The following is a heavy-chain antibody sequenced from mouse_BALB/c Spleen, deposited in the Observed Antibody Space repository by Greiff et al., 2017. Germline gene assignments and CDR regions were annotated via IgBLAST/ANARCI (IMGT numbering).Heavy chain of an antibody. CDR2: ISTYYGDA. V-gene: IGHV1S137*01. CDR3: AREADPSTGGYCDMDD. CDR1: GYTFTDYA. Sequence: QVQLQQSGAELVRPGVSVKISCKGSGYTFTDYAMHWVKQSHAKSLEWIGVISTYYGDASYNQKFKGKATITVDKSSSTAYMELARLTSEDSAIYYCAREADPSTGGYCDMDDWGRGTSVTVSS. J-gene: IGHJ4*01. D-gene: IGHD3-1*01.